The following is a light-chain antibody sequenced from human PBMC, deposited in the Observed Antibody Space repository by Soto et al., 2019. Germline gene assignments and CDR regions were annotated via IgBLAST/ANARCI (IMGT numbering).Light chain of an antibody. CDR3: QQYSSYSLT. CDR2: KAS. Sequence: DIQMTQSPSTLSASVGDRVTITCRASESFSSWLAWYQQKPGKAPKLLIYKASTLESGVPSRFSGSGSGTEFTLTISSLQPDDFATSYCQQYSSYSLTFGGGTKVEIK. CDR1: ESFSSW. J-gene: IGKJ4*01. V-gene: IGKV1-5*03.